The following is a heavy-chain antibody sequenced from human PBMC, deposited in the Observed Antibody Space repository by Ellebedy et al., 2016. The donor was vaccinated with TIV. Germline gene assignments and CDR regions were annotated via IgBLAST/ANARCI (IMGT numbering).Heavy chain of an antibody. Sequence: MPSETLSLTCTVSCGSISSYYWSWIRQPPGKGLEWIGYIYYSGSTNYNPSLKSRVTISVDTSKNQFSLKLSSVTAADTAVYYCARQRWFGELSWGQGTLVTVSS. D-gene: IGHD3-10*01. V-gene: IGHV4-59*08. J-gene: IGHJ5*02. CDR3: ARQRWFGELS. CDR2: IYYSGST. CDR1: CGSISSYY.